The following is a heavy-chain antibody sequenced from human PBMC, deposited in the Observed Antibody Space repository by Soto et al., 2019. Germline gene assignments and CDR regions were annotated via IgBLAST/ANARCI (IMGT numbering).Heavy chain of an antibody. Sequence: SETLSLTCTVSGGSISSYYWSWIRQPPGKGLEWIGYIYYSGSTNYNPSLKSRVTISVDTSKNQFSLKLSSVTAADTAVYYCARVPAYSKSRYFDYWGQGTLVTVSS. V-gene: IGHV4-59*01. D-gene: IGHD2-15*01. CDR2: IYYSGST. CDR3: ARVPAYSKSRYFDY. J-gene: IGHJ4*02. CDR1: GGSISSYY.